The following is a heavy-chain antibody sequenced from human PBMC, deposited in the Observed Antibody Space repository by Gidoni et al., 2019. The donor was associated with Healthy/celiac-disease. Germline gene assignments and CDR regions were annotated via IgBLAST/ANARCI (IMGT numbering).Heavy chain of an antibody. Sequence: EVQLVESGGGLVKPGGSLRLSCPASGFTFSNAWMGWVRQAPGKGLEWVGRIKSKTDGGTTDYAAPVKGRFTISRDDSKNTLYLQMNSLKTEDTAVYYCTTHRDYGDYGAPFDYWGQGTLVTVSS. J-gene: IGHJ4*02. D-gene: IGHD4-17*01. CDR2: IKSKTDGGTT. CDR1: GFTFSNAW. V-gene: IGHV3-15*01. CDR3: TTHRDYGDYGAPFDY.